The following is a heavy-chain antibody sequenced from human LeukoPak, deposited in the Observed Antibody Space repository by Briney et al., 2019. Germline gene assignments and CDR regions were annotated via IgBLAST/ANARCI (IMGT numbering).Heavy chain of an antibody. Sequence: SETLSLTCTVSGGSITNYYWTWIRQPPGKGLEWIGYIHYSGSTNYNPSLKSRVTISVDTSKNQFSLKLSSVTAADSAVYYCARASVTYYYYYYMDVWGKGTTVTVSS. CDR1: GGSITNYY. CDR2: IHYSGST. CDR3: ARASVTYYYYYYMDV. J-gene: IGHJ6*03. V-gene: IGHV4-59*01. D-gene: IGHD4-11*01.